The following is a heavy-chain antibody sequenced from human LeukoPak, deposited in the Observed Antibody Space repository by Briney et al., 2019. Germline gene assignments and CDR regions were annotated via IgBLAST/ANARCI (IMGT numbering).Heavy chain of an antibody. J-gene: IGHJ4*02. D-gene: IGHD6-13*01. CDR3: GRGGIAAAASGIDY. Sequence: PSETLSLTCTVSGGSISSYYWNWIRQPPGKELEWIGYIYYSGSTNYNPSLKSRVTMSVDTSKNQFSLNLSSVTAADTAVYYCGRGGIAAAASGIDYWGQGTLVAVSS. V-gene: IGHV4-59*12. CDR1: GGSISSYY. CDR2: IYYSGST.